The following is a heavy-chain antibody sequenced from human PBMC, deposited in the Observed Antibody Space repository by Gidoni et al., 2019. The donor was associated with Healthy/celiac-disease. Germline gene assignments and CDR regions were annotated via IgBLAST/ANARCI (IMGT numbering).Heavy chain of an antibody. V-gene: IGHV3-23*01. CDR1: GFTFSSYA. Sequence: EVQLLESGGGLVQPGGSLRLSCAASGFTFSSYAMSWVRQAPGRGLEWVSAISGSGGSTYYADSVKGRFTISRDNSKNTLYLQMNSLRAEDTAVYYCAKAPGGSYYPDYWGQGTLVTVSS. D-gene: IGHD1-26*01. CDR3: AKAPGGSYYPDY. CDR2: ISGSGGST. J-gene: IGHJ4*02.